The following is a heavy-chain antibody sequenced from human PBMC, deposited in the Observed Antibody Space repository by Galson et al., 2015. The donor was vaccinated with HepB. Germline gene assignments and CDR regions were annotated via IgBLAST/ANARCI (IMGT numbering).Heavy chain of an antibody. J-gene: IGHJ3*02. CDR3: ASTKGATDAFDI. V-gene: IGHV3-11*06. D-gene: IGHD1-26*01. Sequence: SLRLSCAASGFTFSDYYMSWIRQAPGKGLEWVSYISSSSSYTNYADSVKGRFTISRDNAKNSLYLQMNSLRAEDTAVYYCASTKGATDAFDIWGQGTMVTVSS. CDR1: GFTFSDYY. CDR2: ISSSSSYT.